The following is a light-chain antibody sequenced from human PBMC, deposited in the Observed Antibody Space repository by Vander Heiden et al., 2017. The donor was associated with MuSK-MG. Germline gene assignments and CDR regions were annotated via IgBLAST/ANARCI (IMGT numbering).Light chain of an antibody. Sequence: QSALTQPAPVSGSPGQSIPISCTGTIGDVGGYDYVSWYHRPPGNAHKLMIFDVNKRPSGISNRFSGSKSGNTASLTISGLEDEDEADYYCISDTAGSVLVFGGGTKLTVL. CDR1: IGDVGGYDY. V-gene: IGLV2-14*01. CDR3: ISDTAGSVLV. J-gene: IGLJ2*01. CDR2: DVN.